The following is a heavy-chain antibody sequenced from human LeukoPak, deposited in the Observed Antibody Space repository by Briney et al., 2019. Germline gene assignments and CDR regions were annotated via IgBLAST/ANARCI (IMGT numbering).Heavy chain of an antibody. CDR1: GGSGSSSSYY. CDR3: ARHGRGWYNYFDS. J-gene: IGHJ4*02. Sequence: SETLSLTCTVSGGSGSSSSYYWGWIRQPPGKGLEWIGSMYYSGSTYYNPSLKSRVTISVDTSKNQFSLKVSSVTAADTAVYYFARHGRGWYNYFDSWGQGTLVTAS. CDR2: MYYSGST. D-gene: IGHD6-19*01. V-gene: IGHV4-39*01.